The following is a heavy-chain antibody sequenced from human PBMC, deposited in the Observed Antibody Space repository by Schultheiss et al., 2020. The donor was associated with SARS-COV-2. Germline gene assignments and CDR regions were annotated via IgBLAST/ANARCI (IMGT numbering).Heavy chain of an antibody. V-gene: IGHV3-73*01. Sequence: GGSLRLSCAASGFTFSSYGMHWVRQAPGKWLEWVGRIRSKANSYATAYAASVKGRFTISRDDSKNTAYLQMNSLKTEDTAVYYCTRPRYCSGGSCSNWFDPWGQGTLVTVSS. CDR2: IRSKANSYAT. J-gene: IGHJ5*02. CDR3: TRPRYCSGGSCSNWFDP. D-gene: IGHD2-15*01. CDR1: GFTFSSYG.